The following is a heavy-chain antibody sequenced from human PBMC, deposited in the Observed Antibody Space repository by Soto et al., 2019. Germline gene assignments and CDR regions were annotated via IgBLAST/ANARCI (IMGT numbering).Heavy chain of an antibody. D-gene: IGHD1-26*01. V-gene: IGHV3-23*01. Sequence: EVQLLESGGGLVQPGGSLRLSCAASGFTFTNYAMSWVRQAPGKGLEWVSSITNSGDNTYYADSVKGRFSISRDNSRNTLHLQMNSLRVEDTAVYYCAKAGPNSHGRNYFDYWGQRTLVTVSS. J-gene: IGHJ4*02. CDR1: GFTFTNYA. CDR3: AKAGPNSHGRNYFDY. CDR2: ITNSGDNT.